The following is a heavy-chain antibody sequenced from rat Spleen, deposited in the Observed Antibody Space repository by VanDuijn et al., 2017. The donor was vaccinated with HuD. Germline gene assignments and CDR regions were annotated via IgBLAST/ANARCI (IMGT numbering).Heavy chain of an antibody. D-gene: IGHD1-2*01. V-gene: IGHV2S8*01. CDR2: ISSGGNT. Sequence: YGVSWVRQPPGKGLEWIATISSGGNTYFNSALKSRLSISRDTSKSQVFLKMNSLQTEDTATYYCARGSTIAAIWDWGQGVMVTVSS. CDR3: ARGSTIAAIWD. CDR1: YG. J-gene: IGHJ2*01.